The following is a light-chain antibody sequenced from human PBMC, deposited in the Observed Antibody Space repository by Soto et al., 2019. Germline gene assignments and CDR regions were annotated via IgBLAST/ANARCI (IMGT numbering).Light chain of an antibody. CDR1: QRLLYSHGKTY. J-gene: IGKJ1*01. CDR3: MQTIQLPWT. CDR2: HAS. V-gene: IGKV2D-29*01. Sequence: DVVMTQPPLSLPVTPGQPASISCKSSQRLLYSHGKTYLLSYLQSAGKPPLLLIYHASNRASGVPERFSGSGSGADFTLKISRVEAEDVGVYYCMQTIQLPWTFGQGTKVDIK.